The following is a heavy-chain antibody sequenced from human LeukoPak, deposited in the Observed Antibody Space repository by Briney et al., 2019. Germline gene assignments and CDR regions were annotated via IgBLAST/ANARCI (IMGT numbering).Heavy chain of an antibody. CDR2: ISSSGSTR. D-gene: IGHD6-13*01. CDR1: GFTFSSYE. V-gene: IGHV3-48*03. CDR3: ARGIGSSTWPLAL. J-gene: IGHJ4*02. Sequence: GGSLRLSCAASGFTFSSYEMNWVRQAPGKGLEWVSYISSSGSTRYYADSVKGRFTISRDNAKNPLYLQLNSLRAEDTAVYYCARGIGSSTWPLALWGQGTLVTVSS.